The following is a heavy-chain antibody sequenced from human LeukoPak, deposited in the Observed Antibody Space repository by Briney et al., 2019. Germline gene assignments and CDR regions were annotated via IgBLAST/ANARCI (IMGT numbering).Heavy chain of an antibody. Sequence: ASETLSLTCTVSGGSISSYYWSWIRQPPGKGLEWIGYIYYSGSTNYNPSLKGRVTISVDTSKNQFSLKLSSVTAADTAVYYCAMSYSNYPYYFDYWGQGTLVTVSS. CDR2: IYYSGST. D-gene: IGHD4-11*01. V-gene: IGHV4-59*01. CDR3: AMSYSNYPYYFDY. CDR1: GGSISSYY. J-gene: IGHJ4*02.